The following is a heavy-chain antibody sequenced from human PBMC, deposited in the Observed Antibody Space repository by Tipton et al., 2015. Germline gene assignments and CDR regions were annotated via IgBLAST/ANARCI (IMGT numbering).Heavy chain of an antibody. CDR1: GFSFSNYW. CDR3: ARSGGYGWGQ. D-gene: IGHD5-12*01. Sequence: SLRLSCEASGFSFSNYWMTWVRQAPGKGLEWVANIKPDGSESYYLESVKGRFTFSRDNAKNSLYLQMNRLRAEDTAVYYCARSGGYGWGQWGQGTLVTVSS. J-gene: IGHJ4*02. CDR2: IKPDGSES. V-gene: IGHV3-7*01.